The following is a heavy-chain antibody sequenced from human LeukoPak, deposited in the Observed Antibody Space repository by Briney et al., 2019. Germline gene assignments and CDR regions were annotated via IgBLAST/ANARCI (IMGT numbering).Heavy chain of an antibody. V-gene: IGHV3-21*01. CDR2: ISSSSSYI. D-gene: IGHD1-26*01. Sequence: GGSLRLSCAASGFTFSSYSMNWVRQAPRKGLEWVSSISSSSSYIYYADSVKGRFTISRDNAKNSLYLQMNSLRAEDTAVYYCARDRVGATGGWGQGTLVTVSS. J-gene: IGHJ4*02. CDR1: GFTFSSYS. CDR3: ARDRVGATGG.